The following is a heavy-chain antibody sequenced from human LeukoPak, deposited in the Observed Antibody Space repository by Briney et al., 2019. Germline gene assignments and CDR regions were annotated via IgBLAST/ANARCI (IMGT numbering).Heavy chain of an antibody. CDR2: IYQSGST. CDR3: ARGYGDYAGSDYFDY. J-gene: IGHJ4*02. CDR1: GGSISSGGYS. Sequence: PSQTLSLTCAVSGGSISSGGYSWSWIRQPPGKGLEWIGYIYQSGSTYYNPSLKTRVTISVDRSKNQFSLKLSSVTGADPAVYYCARGYGDYAGSDYFDYLGQGTLVTVSS. V-gene: IGHV4-30-2*01. D-gene: IGHD4-17*01.